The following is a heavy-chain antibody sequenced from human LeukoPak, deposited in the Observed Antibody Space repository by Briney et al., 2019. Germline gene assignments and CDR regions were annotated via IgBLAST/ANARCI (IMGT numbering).Heavy chain of an antibody. CDR3: ARDLSSGWPNY. J-gene: IGHJ4*02. CDR2: ISYDGSNK. Sequence: GGSLRLSCAASGFTFSSYAMHWVRQAPGKGLEWVAVISYDGSNKYYADSVKGRFTISRDNSKNTLYLQMNSLRAEDTAVYYCARDLSSGWPNYWGQGTLVTVSS. V-gene: IGHV3-30-3*01. CDR1: GFTFSSYA. D-gene: IGHD6-19*01.